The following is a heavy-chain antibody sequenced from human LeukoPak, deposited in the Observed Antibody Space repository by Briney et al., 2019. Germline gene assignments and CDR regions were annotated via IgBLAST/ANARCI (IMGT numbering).Heavy chain of an antibody. V-gene: IGHV1-8*01. CDR2: MNPNSGNT. CDR1: GYTFTSYD. J-gene: IGHJ5*02. Sequence: EASVKVSCKASGYTFTSYDINWVRQATGQGLEWMGWMNPNSGNTGYAQKFQGRVTMTRNTSISTAYMELSSLRSEDTAVYYCARVGSTDPGFDPWGQGTLVTVSS. CDR3: ARVGSTDPGFDP. D-gene: IGHD2-15*01.